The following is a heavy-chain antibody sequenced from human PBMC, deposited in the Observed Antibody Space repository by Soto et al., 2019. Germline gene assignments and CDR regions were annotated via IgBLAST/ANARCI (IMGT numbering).Heavy chain of an antibody. CDR2: INVGNGNT. J-gene: IGHJ4*02. D-gene: IGHD3-9*01. CDR1: GYSFTSYA. V-gene: IGHV1-3*01. CDR3: ARDWRNSDILTGYSDFFDY. Sequence: ASVKVSCKASGYSFTSYAIHWVRQAPGQRLEWMGRINVGNGNTKNSQKFQGRVTITRDTSASTVYTELSSLRSEDTAVYYCARDWRNSDILTGYSDFFDYWGQGTLVTVSS.